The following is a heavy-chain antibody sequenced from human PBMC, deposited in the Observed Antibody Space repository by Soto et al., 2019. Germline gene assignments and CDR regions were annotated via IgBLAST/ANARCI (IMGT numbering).Heavy chain of an antibody. J-gene: IGHJ4*02. CDR2: ISGSGGST. D-gene: IGHD6-13*01. V-gene: IGHV3-23*01. Sequence: EVQLLESGGGLVQPGGSLRLSCAASGFTFSSYAMSWVRQAPGKGLEWVSAISGSGGSTYYADSVKGRFTISRDNSKNTLYLQMNSLRAEDTAIYYCASRGAAASHLAILALFDYWGQGTLVTVSS. CDR1: GFTFSSYA. CDR3: ASRGAAASHLAILALFDY.